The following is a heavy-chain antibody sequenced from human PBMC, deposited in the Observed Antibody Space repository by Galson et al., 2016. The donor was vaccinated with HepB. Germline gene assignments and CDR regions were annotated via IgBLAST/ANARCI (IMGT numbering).Heavy chain of an antibody. Sequence: SETLSLTCAVSGASVTDYYWSWIRQPAGKGLEWVGRFYISGTTNYNPSLRSRVAMSVDTSANLFSLKLLSVTAADTAIYYCARVSPARDVWSREFYDHWGQGTRVAVSS. CDR2: FYISGTT. CDR3: ARVSPARDVWSREFYDH. CDR1: GASVTDYY. V-gene: IGHV4-4*07. D-gene: IGHD3-10*01. J-gene: IGHJ5*02.